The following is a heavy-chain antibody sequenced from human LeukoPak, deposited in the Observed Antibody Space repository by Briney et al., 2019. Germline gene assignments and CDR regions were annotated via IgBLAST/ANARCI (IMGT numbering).Heavy chain of an antibody. V-gene: IGHV3-74*03. J-gene: IGHJ4*02. CDR3: ARAEYGDSLFGY. D-gene: IGHD4-17*01. CDR1: GFTFSNYW. Sequence: GGPLRLSCAASGFTFSNYWMHWVRQAPGKGLLWVSRINSDGSSTTYADSVKGRFTISRDNAKNTLYLQMNSLRAEDTAVYYCARAEYGDSLFGYWGQGTLVTVSS. CDR2: INSDGSST.